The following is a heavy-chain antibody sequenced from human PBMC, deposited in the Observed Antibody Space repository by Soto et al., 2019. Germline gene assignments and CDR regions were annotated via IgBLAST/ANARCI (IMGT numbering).Heavy chain of an antibody. V-gene: IGHV1-69*01. CDR3: ARGDIVVVPAAQPLSNGMDV. J-gene: IGHJ6*02. D-gene: IGHD2-2*01. CDR2: IIPIFGTA. Sequence: WVRQAPGQGLEWMGGIIPIFGTANYAQKFQGRVTITADESTSTAYMELSSLRSEDTAVYYCARGDIVVVPAAQPLSNGMDVWGQGTTVTVSS.